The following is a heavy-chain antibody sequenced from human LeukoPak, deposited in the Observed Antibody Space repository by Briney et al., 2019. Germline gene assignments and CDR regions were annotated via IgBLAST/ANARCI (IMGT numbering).Heavy chain of an antibody. CDR2: IIPIFGTA. V-gene: IGHV1-69*05. D-gene: IGHD4-11*01. J-gene: IGHJ5*02. CDR1: GGTFSSYA. CDR3: ASSHTVAESNWFDP. Sequence: SVKVSCKASGGTFSSYAISWVRQAPGQGLEWMGRIIPIFGTANYAQKFQGRVTITTDESTSTAYMELSSLRSEDTAVHYCASSHTVAESNWFDPWGQGTLVTVSS.